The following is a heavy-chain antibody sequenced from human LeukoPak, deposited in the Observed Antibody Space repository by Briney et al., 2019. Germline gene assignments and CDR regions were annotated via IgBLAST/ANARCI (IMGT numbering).Heavy chain of an antibody. V-gene: IGHV4-31*03. CDR3: ARVRWFFFDY. J-gene: IGHJ4*02. CDR2: IYYSGST. CDR1: GGSISSGGYY. D-gene: IGHD3-10*01. Sequence: SETLSLTCTVSGGSISSGGYYWSWIRQHPGKGLEWIGYIYYSGSTYYNPSLKSRVTISVDTSKNQFSLKLSSVTAADMAVYYCARVRWFFFDYWGQGTLVIVSS.